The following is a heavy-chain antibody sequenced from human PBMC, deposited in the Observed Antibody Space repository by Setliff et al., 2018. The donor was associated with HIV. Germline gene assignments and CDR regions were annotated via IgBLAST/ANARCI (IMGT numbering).Heavy chain of an antibody. D-gene: IGHD3-10*01. Sequence: PSETLSLTCTVSGGSITSYYWNWIRQSPGKGLEWIGYIFDSGTTKYNSSVTSRVTISVDASKNQFFLQLISVTAADTAVYYCARQGGYNSPLMVWGQGKLVTVSS. J-gene: IGHJ4*02. V-gene: IGHV4-59*08. CDR2: IFDSGTT. CDR3: ARQGGYNSPLMV. CDR1: GGSITSYY.